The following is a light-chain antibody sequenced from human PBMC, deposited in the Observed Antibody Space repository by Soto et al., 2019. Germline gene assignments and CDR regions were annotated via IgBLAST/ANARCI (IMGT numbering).Light chain of an antibody. CDR2: DTS. J-gene: IGLJ2*01. V-gene: IGLV7-46*01. CDR1: TGAVTSGHY. Sequence: QAVVTQEPSLTVSPGGTVTLTCGSSTGAVTSGHYPYWFQQKTGQAPRTLIYDTSNKHSWTPARFSGSLLGGKAALTLSGAQTEEEADYYCLFSYPGARVFGGGTKVTVL. CDR3: LFSYPGARV.